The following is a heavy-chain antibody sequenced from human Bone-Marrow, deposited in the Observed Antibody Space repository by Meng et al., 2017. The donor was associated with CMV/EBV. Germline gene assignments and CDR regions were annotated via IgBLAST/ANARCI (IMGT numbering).Heavy chain of an antibody. J-gene: IGHJ6*02. CDR2: ISSSGSTI. V-gene: IGHV3-48*03. D-gene: IGHD3-10*01. CDR1: GFTFRSYE. Sequence: GDSLRLSCAASGFTFRSYEMNWVRQAPGEGLEWVSYISSSGSTIYYADSVKGRFTISRDNAKNSLYLQMNSLGAEDTAVYYCARVEGRGMDVWGQETTVTVSS. CDR3: ARVEGRGMDV.